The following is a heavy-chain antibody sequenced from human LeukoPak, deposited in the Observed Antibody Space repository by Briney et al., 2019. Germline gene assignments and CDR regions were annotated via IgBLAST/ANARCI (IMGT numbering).Heavy chain of an antibody. J-gene: IGHJ6*04. CDR3: ARSFKVVRGVIDYYYYGMDV. D-gene: IGHD3-10*01. CDR2: IIPIFGTA. V-gene: IGHV1-69*06. Sequence: GASVKVSCKASGGTFSSYAISWVRQAPGQGLEWMGGIIPIFGTANYAQKFQGRVTITADKSTSTAYMELSSLRSGDTAVYYCARSFKVVRGVIDYYYYGMDVWGKGTTVTVSS. CDR1: GGTFSSYA.